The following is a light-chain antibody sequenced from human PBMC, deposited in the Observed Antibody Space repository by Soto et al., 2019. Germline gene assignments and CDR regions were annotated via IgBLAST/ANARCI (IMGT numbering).Light chain of an antibody. CDR3: QHYNNWPPWT. J-gene: IGKJ1*01. CDR1: QSVSSN. V-gene: IGKV3-15*01. Sequence: EIVMTQSPATLSVSPGERATLSCRASQSVSSNLAWYQQKPGQAPRLLIYGAFIRSTGIPARFSGSGSGTNFTLTISSLQSEDFAVYYCQHYNNWPPWTFGQGTKVEVK. CDR2: GAF.